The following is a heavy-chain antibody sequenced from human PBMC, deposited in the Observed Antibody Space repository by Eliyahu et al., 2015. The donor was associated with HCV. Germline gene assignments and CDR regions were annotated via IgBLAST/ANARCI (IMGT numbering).Heavy chain of an antibody. J-gene: IGHJ6*02. CDR3: ARTLVATGYYYGMDV. Sequence: QVTLRESGPALVKPTQTLTLTCTFSGFSLSTSGMCVSWIRQPPGKALEWLALIDWDDDKYYSTSLKTRLTIPKDTSKNQVVLTMTNMDPVDTATYYCARTLVATGYYYGMDVWGQGTTVTVSS. CDR2: IDWDDDK. V-gene: IGHV2-70*01. CDR1: GFSLSTSGMC. D-gene: IGHD5-12*01.